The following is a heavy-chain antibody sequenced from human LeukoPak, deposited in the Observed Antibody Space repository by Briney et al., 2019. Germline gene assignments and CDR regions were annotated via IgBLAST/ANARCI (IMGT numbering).Heavy chain of an antibody. V-gene: IGHV1-46*01. J-gene: IGHJ5*02. CDR1: GYTFTSYY. CDR2: INPSSGRT. Sequence: ASVSPSHKASGYTFTSYYMNWVRQAPGQGLEWMGIINPSSGRTTYAQKFQGRVTMTRDTSTSTVYMELTSLRSEDTAVFYCARGGLPARSRFDPWGQGTL. D-gene: IGHD3/OR15-3a*01. CDR3: ARGGLPARSRFDP.